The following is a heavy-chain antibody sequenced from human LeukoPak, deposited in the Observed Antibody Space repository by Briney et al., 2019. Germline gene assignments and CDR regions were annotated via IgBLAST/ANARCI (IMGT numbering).Heavy chain of an antibody. CDR1: GGSISSYY. Sequence: SETLSLTCTVSGGSISSYYWSWIRQPPGKGLEWIGEINHSGSTNYNPSLKSRVTISVDTSKNQFSLKLSSVTAADTAVYYCARGRGRAAASYYYYMDVWGKGTTVTVSS. V-gene: IGHV4-34*01. D-gene: IGHD6-13*01. CDR2: INHSGST. J-gene: IGHJ6*03. CDR3: ARGRGRAAASYYYYMDV.